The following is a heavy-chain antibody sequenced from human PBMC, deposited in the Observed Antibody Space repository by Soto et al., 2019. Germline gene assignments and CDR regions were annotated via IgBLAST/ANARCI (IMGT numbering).Heavy chain of an antibody. CDR1: GFTFGDHA. CDR2: IRTKAYGGTT. Sequence: GGSLRLSCTASGFTFGDHAMSWFRQAPGKGLEWVGFIRTKAYGGTTEYAASVYGRFTISRDDSKSIAYLQMNSLKTEDTAVYYCTRDVEDYYYGSGSPSGFDYWGQGTLVTVSS. V-gene: IGHV3-49*03. J-gene: IGHJ4*02. D-gene: IGHD3-10*01. CDR3: TRDVEDYYYGSGSPSGFDY.